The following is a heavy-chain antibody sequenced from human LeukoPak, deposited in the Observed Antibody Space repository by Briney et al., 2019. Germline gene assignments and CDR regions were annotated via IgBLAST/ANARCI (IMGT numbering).Heavy chain of an antibody. Sequence: ASTKVSCKASGYTFTGYYMHWVRQAPGQGLEWMGRINPNSGGTNYAQKFQGRVTMTRDTSISTAYMELSSLRSDDTAMYYCASRSTVTSWGQGTLVTVSS. V-gene: IGHV1-2*06. CDR1: GYTFTGYY. CDR3: ASRSTVTS. J-gene: IGHJ4*02. CDR2: INPNSGGT. D-gene: IGHD4-17*01.